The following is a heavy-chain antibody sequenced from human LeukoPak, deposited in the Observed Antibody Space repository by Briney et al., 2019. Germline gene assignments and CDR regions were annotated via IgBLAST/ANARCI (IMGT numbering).Heavy chain of an antibody. CDR3: ARVDYYGSGSYPLDY. J-gene: IGHJ4*02. CDR1: GFTFSDYY. CDR2: IYSGGST. D-gene: IGHD3-10*01. V-gene: IGHV3-66*01. Sequence: GGSLRLSCAASGFTFSDYYMSWVRQAPGKGLEWVSVIYSGGSTYYADSVKGRFTISRDNSKNTLYLQMNSLRAEDTAVYYCARVDYYGSGSYPLDYWGQGTLVTVSS.